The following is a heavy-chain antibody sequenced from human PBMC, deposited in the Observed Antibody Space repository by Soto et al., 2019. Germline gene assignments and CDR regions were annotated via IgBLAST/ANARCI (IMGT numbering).Heavy chain of an antibody. D-gene: IGHD2-2*01. Sequence: GESLKISCTGGGYSFTSYWIGWVRQMPGKGLEWMGIIYPGDSDTRYSPSFQGQVTISADKSITTAYLQWSSLKASDTAMYYCARGYCTTTICDPWFDTWGQGTLVTVSS. CDR2: IYPGDSDT. CDR1: GYSFTSYW. V-gene: IGHV5-51*01. CDR3: ARGYCTTTICDPWFDT. J-gene: IGHJ5*02.